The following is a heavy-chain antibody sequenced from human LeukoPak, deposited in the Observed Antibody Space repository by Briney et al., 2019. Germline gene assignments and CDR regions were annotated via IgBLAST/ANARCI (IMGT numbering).Heavy chain of an antibody. V-gene: IGHV1-2*02. CDR1: GYTFTGYS. J-gene: IGHJ5*02. D-gene: IGHD3-10*01. Sequence: ASVKVSCKASGYTFTGYSMHWVRQAPGQGLEWMGWINPYSGVTNYAQKFQGRVTMTRDTSITTPYMELGGLTSDDTAVYYCARAASYGSGRNYWFGPGGEGTLVSVS. CDR2: INPYSGVT. CDR3: ARAASYGSGRNYWFGP.